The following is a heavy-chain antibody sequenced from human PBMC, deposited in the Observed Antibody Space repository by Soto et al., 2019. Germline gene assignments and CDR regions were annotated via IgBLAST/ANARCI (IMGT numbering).Heavy chain of an antibody. CDR1: GFTFKTHA. CDR3: GKDVGDYVPYYYGVDV. CDR2: IAYDGNEK. Sequence: QVQLVESGGGVVQPGTSLRLSCAASGFTFKTHAMHWVRQAPGKGLEWMAVIAYDGNEKFYADSVKGRFTISRDNSKNSLYLQIDTLRNEHMAVYYCGKDVGDYVPYYYGVDVWGQGTTVTVSS. V-gene: IGHV3-30*18. D-gene: IGHD1-26*01. J-gene: IGHJ6*02.